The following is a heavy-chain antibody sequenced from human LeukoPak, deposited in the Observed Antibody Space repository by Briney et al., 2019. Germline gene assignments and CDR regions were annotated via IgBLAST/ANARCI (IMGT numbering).Heavy chain of an antibody. D-gene: IGHD3-22*01. CDR3: ARQDYYDSGGYFNY. J-gene: IGHJ4*02. V-gene: IGHV4-59*08. Sequence: SETLSLTCTVSGGSISSYYWSWIRQPPGKGLEWIGYIYYSGSTNYNPSLKSRVTISVDTSKNQFSLKLSSVTAADTAVYYCARQDYYDSGGYFNYWGQGTLVTVSS. CDR1: GGSISSYY. CDR2: IYYSGST.